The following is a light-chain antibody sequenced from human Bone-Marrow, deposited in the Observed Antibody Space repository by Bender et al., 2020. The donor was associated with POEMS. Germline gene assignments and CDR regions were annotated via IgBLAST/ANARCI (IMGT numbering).Light chain of an antibody. J-gene: IGLJ2*01. CDR2: SND. V-gene: IGLV1-44*01. CDR3: QSHDTGLGGSV. CDR1: SSNIGSNT. Sequence: QSVLTQPPSASGTPGQRVTVPCSGSSSNIGSNTVIWYQHLPGTAPKLLIYSNDQRPSGVPDRFSGSKSGTSASLASSGLQSEDEADYYCQSHDTGLGGSVFGGGTRLTVL.